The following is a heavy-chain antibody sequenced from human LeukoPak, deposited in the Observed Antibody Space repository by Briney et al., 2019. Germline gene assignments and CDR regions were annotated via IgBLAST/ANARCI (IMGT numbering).Heavy chain of an antibody. V-gene: IGHV1-46*01. CDR3: ARGGVGATTYVWFDP. CDR2: INPSGGST. Sequence: SVKVSCKASGYTFTNYYIHWVRQAPGQGLECMGIINPSGGSTSYAQKFQGRVTMTRDMSTSTVYMELSSLRSEDTAVYYCARGGVGATTYVWFDPWGQGTLVTVSS. CDR1: GYTFTNYY. D-gene: IGHD1-26*01. J-gene: IGHJ5*02.